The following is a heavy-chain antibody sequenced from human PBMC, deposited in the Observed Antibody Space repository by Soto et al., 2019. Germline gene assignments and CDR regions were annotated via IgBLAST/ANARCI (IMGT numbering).Heavy chain of an antibody. Sequence: PSETLSLTCTVXGDSISNYYWSWIRLPPGKGLEWIGYIYYSGSTSYNPSLQSRVTISVDTSKNQFSLKLTSVTAADTAMYYCARQKAIFDAFDMWGRGTLVTVSS. CDR2: IYYSGST. CDR1: GDSISNYY. CDR3: ARQKAIFDAFDM. J-gene: IGHJ3*02. V-gene: IGHV4-59*01.